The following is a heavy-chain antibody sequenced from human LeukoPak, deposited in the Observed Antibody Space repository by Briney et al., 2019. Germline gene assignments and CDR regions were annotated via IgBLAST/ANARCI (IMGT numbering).Heavy chain of an antibody. CDR1: GGSISSYY. V-gene: IGHV4-59*01. CDR3: ARDRLVVVPAAMLASYYYGMDV. Sequence: SETLSLTCTVSGGSISSYYWSWIRQPPGKGLEWIGYIYYSGSTNYNPSLKSRVTISVDTSKNQFSLKLSSVTAADTAVYYCARDRLVVVPAAMLASYYYGMDVWGQGTTVTVSS. D-gene: IGHD2-2*01. J-gene: IGHJ6*02. CDR2: IYYSGST.